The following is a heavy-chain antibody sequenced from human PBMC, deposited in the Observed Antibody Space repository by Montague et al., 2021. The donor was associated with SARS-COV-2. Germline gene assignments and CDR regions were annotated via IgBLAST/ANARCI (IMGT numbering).Heavy chain of an antibody. D-gene: IGHD6-19*01. CDR1: GDSVSSNSAA. V-gene: IGHV6-1*01. J-gene: IGHJ6*02. CDR2: TYYRSKWYN. CDR3: ARGADRYYFYGMDV. Sequence: CAISGDSVSSNSAAWNWIRQSPSRGLEWLGRTYYRSKWYNEYAVSVNSRITINPDTSKSQFSLQVNSVTPEDTAVYYCARGADRYYFYGMDVWGQGTTVTVSS.